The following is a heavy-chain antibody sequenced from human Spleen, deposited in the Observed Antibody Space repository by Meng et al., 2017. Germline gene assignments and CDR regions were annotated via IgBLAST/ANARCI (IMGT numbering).Heavy chain of an antibody. CDR1: GFTFSNYG. V-gene: IGHV3-30*02. J-gene: IGHJ4*02. CDR3: ARVNGSYRYYFDY. Sequence: GESLKISCAASGFTFSNYGMHWVRQAPGKGLEWVALSWNDGSIQFYAESVKGRFTISRDHSENTLYLQMNSLRAEDTAVYYCARVNGSYRYYFDYWGQGTLVTVSS. CDR2: SWNDGSIQ. D-gene: IGHD1-26*01.